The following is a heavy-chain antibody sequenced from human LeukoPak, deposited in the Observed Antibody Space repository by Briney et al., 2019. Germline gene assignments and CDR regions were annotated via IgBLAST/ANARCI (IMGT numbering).Heavy chain of an antibody. Sequence: SETLSLTCSVSGASTTSYYWYWIRQAPGKGLEWIGYIYSDGTTSYSPSLRSRVTISIDTSRNQFSLKLSSVTAADAAVYYCARDTRSYDTSGYYYFDYWGQGALVTVSS. CDR1: GASTTSYY. D-gene: IGHD3-22*01. CDR3: ARDTRSYDTSGYYYFDY. J-gene: IGHJ4*02. V-gene: IGHV4-59*01. CDR2: IYSDGTT.